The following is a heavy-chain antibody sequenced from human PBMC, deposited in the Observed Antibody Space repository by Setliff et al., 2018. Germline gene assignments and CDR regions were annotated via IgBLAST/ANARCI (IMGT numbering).Heavy chain of an antibody. J-gene: IGHJ4*01. CDR1: GYTFRNYA. CDR2: ISVYNGDT. CDR3: ARDGNNWSDLDY. D-gene: IGHD1-20*01. V-gene: IGHV1-18*01. Sequence: ASVKVSCKASGYTFRNYAFAWVRQAPGQGLEWVGWISVYNGDTNYAQKFQGRVTLTTDTSTSTAYMELRSLTSDDSAFYYCARDGNNWSDLDYWGHGTLVTVSS.